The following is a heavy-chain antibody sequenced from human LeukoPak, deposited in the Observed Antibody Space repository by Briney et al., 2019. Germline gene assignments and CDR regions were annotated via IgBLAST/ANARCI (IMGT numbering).Heavy chain of an antibody. V-gene: IGHV4-34*01. J-gene: IGHJ4*02. CDR2: INHSGST. D-gene: IGHD3-3*02. CDR3: AKPKRTYGHFWRD. CDR1: GGSFSGYY. Sequence: NPSETLSLTCAAYGGSFSGYYWSWIRQPPGKGLEWIGEINHSGSTNYNPSLKSRVTISVDTSKNQFSLKLSSVTAADTAVYYCAKPKRTYGHFWRDWGQGTLVTVSS.